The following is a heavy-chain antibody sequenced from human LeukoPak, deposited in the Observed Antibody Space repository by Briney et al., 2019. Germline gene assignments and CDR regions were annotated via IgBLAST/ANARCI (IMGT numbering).Heavy chain of an antibody. CDR3: AKIGSSSGPAGAFDI. J-gene: IGHJ3*02. V-gene: IGHV3-23*01. Sequence: PGRSLSPSWAPDGFTFSSYAMSCVRQAAGNGRECVSAITGTGGSPSSADSVKGRSTISRDNPKNTLYLQMNSLRAEDTAVYYCAKIGSSSGPAGAFDIWGQGTMVTVSS. CDR1: GFTFSSYA. D-gene: IGHD3-22*01. CDR2: ITGTGGSP.